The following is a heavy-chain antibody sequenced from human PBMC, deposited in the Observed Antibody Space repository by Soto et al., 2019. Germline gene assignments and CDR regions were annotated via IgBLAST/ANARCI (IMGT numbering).Heavy chain of an antibody. CDR3: ASSFSNYYDSSGYPDY. V-gene: IGHV3-23*01. D-gene: IGHD3-22*01. Sequence: GGSLRLSCAASGFTFSSYAMSWVRQAPGKGLEWVSAISSGGSSTYYADSVKGRFTISRDNAKNTLYLQMNSLRAEDTAVYYCASSFSNYYDSSGYPDYWGQGTLVTVSS. CDR2: ISSGGSST. CDR1: GFTFSSYA. J-gene: IGHJ4*02.